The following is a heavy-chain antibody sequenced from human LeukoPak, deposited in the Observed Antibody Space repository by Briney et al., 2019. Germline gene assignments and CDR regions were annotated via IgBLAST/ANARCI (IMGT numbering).Heavy chain of an antibody. CDR2: INQSGTT. CDR3: ASGVYWSPMDV. Sequence: GSLRLSCAASGFTFSSYAMSWVRQAPGKGLEWIGEINQSGTTNYNPSLKSRVTISVDTSKNQFSLKLSSVTAADTAVYYCASGVYWSPMDVWGQGTTVTVSS. V-gene: IGHV4-34*01. D-gene: IGHD2-15*01. J-gene: IGHJ6*02. CDR1: GFTFSSYA.